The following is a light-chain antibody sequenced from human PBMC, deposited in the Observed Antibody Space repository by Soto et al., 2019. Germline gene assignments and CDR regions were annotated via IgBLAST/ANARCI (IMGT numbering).Light chain of an antibody. J-gene: IGLJ2*01. Sequence: QSALTQPASVSGYPGQSITISCTGTSSDVGAYNYVSWYQQHPGKAPKLMIYDVNNRPSGVSNRFSGSKSGNTASLTISGLHAEDEADYYCSSSTSSSTLVFGGGTQLTVL. CDR3: SSSTSSSTLV. CDR2: DVN. V-gene: IGLV2-14*03. CDR1: SSDVGAYNY.